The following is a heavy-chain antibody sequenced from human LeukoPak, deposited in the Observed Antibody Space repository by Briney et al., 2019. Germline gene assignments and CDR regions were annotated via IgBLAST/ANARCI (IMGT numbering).Heavy chain of an antibody. Sequence: GGSLRLSCAASGFTFSSYSMNWVRQAPGKGLEWVSSISSSSSYIYYADSVKGRFTISRDNAKNSLYLQTNSLRAEDTAVYYCARDRPTRIKLGTDYWGQGTLVTVSS. CDR2: ISSSSSYI. V-gene: IGHV3-21*01. CDR3: ARDRPTRIKLGTDY. J-gene: IGHJ4*02. CDR1: GFTFSSYS. D-gene: IGHD7-27*01.